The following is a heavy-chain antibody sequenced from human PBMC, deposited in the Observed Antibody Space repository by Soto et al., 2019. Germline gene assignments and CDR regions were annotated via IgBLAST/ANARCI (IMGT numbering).Heavy chain of an antibody. CDR2: IYHSGST. J-gene: IGHJ5*02. CDR1: GGSVNDGNLY. V-gene: IGHV4-30-2*01. CDR3: ASSFSLTGTTNWFDP. D-gene: IGHD1-7*01. Sequence: SETLSLTCSVSGGSVNDGNLYWNWIRQPPGKGLEWIGYIYHSGSTYYNPSLKSRVTISVDRSKNQFSLKLSSVTAADTAVYYCASSFSLTGTTNWFDPWGQGTLVTVSS.